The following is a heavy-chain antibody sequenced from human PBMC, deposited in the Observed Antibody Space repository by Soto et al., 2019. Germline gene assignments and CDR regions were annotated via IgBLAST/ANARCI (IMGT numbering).Heavy chain of an antibody. CDR3: AKEGQTPGYSSGWYFLSGYY. D-gene: IGHD6-19*01. CDR2: ISGSGGST. J-gene: IGHJ4*02. CDR1: GFTFSSYA. Sequence: GGSLRLSCAASGFTFSSYAMSWVRQAPGKGLEWVSAISGSGGSTYYADSVKGRFTISRDNSKNTLYLQMNSLRAEDTAVYYCAKEGQTPGYSSGWYFLSGYYWGQGTLVTVSS. V-gene: IGHV3-23*01.